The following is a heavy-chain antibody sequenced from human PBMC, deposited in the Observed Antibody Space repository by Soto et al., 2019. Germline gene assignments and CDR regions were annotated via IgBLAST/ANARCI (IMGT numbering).Heavy chain of an antibody. Sequence: PGGSLRLSCAASGFTFSSYGMHWVRQAPGKGLEWVAVISYDGSNKYYADSVKGRFTISRDNSKNTLYLQMNSLRAEDTAVYYCAKDLVRYCSGGSCYSSSYYYGMDFWGQGTTVNVSS. V-gene: IGHV3-30*18. J-gene: IGHJ6*02. CDR2: ISYDGSNK. CDR3: AKDLVRYCSGGSCYSSSYYYGMDF. CDR1: GFTFSSYG. D-gene: IGHD2-15*01.